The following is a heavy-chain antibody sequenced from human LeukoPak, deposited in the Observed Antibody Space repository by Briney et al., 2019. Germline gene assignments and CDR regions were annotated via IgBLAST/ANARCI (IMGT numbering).Heavy chain of an antibody. D-gene: IGHD3-22*01. Sequence: GGSLRLSCTASGFTFSSYNINWVRQAPGRGLEWVSSISSSSNYIYYGDSMKGRFTISRDNAKNSLYLQMNSLRAEDTAVYYCARDENYYDSSGYYYGGGFDYWGQGTLVTVSS. J-gene: IGHJ4*02. CDR2: ISSSSNYI. CDR1: GFTFSSYN. CDR3: ARDENYYDSSGYYYGGGFDY. V-gene: IGHV3-21*01.